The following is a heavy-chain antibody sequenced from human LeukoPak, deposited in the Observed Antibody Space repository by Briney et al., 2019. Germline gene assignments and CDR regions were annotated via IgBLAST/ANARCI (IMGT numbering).Heavy chain of an antibody. Sequence: ASVKVSGKASGYTFTSYGISWVRQAPGQGLEWMGWISAYNGNTKYAQKLQGRVTMTTDTYTSTAYMEVRSMRSDDTAVYYCARVDALAGTATIFGVAYTNYGMDVWGQGTTVTVSS. V-gene: IGHV1-18*01. CDR1: GYTFTSYG. J-gene: IGHJ6*02. CDR3: ARVDALAGTATIFGVAYTNYGMDV. D-gene: IGHD3-3*01. CDR2: ISAYNGNT.